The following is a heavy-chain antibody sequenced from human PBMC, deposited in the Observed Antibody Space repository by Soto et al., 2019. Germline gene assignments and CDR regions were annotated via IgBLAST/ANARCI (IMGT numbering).Heavy chain of an antibody. J-gene: IGHJ6*02. CDR3: AKLSSLWFGELLPPSAYYYYGMDV. CDR2: ISGSGGST. Sequence: PGGSLRLSCAASGFTFSSYAMSWVRQAPGKGLEWVSAISGSGGSTYYADSVKGRFTISRDNSKNTLYLQMNSLRAEDTAVYYCAKLSSLWFGELLPPSAYYYYGMDVWGQGTTVTVS. CDR1: GFTFSSYA. D-gene: IGHD3-10*01. V-gene: IGHV3-23*01.